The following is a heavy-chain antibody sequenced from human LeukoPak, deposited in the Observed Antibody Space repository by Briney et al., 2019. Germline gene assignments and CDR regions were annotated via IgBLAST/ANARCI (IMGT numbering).Heavy chain of an antibody. CDR2: INHSGST. CDR3: ASKAGATLYWFDP. D-gene: IGHD1-26*01. J-gene: IGHJ5*02. CDR1: GGSFSGYY. Sequence: SETLSLTCAVYGGSFSGYYWSWIRQPPGKGLEWIGEINHSGSTNYNPSLKSRVTISVDTSKNQFSLKLSSVTAADTAVYYCASKAGATLYWFDPWGQGTLVTVSS. V-gene: IGHV4-34*01.